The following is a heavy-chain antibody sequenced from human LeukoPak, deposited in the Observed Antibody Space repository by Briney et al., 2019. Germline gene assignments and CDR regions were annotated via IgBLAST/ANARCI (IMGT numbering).Heavy chain of an antibody. Sequence: SETLSLTCTVSGASISGSYWNWVRQPPGRELEWIGYVYSSGSTDYNPSLKSRVAISVDASKNQFSLKLTSVTAADTAVYYCANSYDSKIVPFDNWGQGALVTVSS. V-gene: IGHV4-4*09. D-gene: IGHD3-22*01. CDR3: ANSYDSKIVPFDN. J-gene: IGHJ4*02. CDR2: VYSSGST. CDR1: GASISGSY.